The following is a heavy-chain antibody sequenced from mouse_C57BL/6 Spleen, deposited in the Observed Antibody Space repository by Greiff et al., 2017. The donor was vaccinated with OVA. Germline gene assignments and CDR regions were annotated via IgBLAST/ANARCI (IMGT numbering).Heavy chain of an antibody. J-gene: IGHJ2*01. CDR3: ARYYYGSSYDY. D-gene: IGHD1-1*01. CDR1: GYTFTDYN. CDR2: INPNNGGT. Sequence: VQLKESGPELVKPGASVKMSCKASGYTFTDYNMHWVKQSHGKSLEWIGYINPNNGGTSYNQKFKGKATLTVNKSSSTAYMELRSLTSEDSAVYYCARYYYGSSYDYWGQGTTLTVSS. V-gene: IGHV1-22*01.